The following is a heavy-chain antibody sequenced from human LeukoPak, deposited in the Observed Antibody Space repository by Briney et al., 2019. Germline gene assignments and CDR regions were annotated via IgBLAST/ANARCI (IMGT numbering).Heavy chain of an antibody. D-gene: IGHD3-10*01. CDR2: TSSDLNAK. J-gene: IGHJ4*02. V-gene: IGHV3-30-3*01. CDR3: AREGYYGSGSPPSLYFDY. Sequence: GGSLRLSCAASGFTFRNYFIHWVRQAPGKGLEWVAVTSSDLNAKLYADSVKGRFTISRDNSRSTLYLQMNSLRPEDTAIYYCAREGYYGSGSPPSLYFDYWGQGTLVTVSS. CDR1: GFTFRNYF.